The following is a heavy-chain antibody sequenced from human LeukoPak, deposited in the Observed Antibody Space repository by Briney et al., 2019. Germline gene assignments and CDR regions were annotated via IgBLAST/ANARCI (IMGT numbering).Heavy chain of an antibody. V-gene: IGHV4-59*01. CDR3: ARLTVTMDHGYFDY. D-gene: IGHD4-17*01. CDR2: IYYSGST. J-gene: IGHJ4*02. Sequence: SETLSLTCTVSGGSISSYYWSWIRQPPGKGLEWIGYIYYSGSTNYNPSLKSRVTISVDTSKNQFSLKLSSVTAADTAVYYCARLTVTMDHGYFDYWGQGTLVTVSS. CDR1: GGSISSYY.